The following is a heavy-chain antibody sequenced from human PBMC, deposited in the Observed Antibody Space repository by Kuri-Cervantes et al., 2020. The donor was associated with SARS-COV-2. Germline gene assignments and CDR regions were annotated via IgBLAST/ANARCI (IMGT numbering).Heavy chain of an antibody. J-gene: IGHJ6*02. D-gene: IGHD2-2*02. CDR1: GFTFSSYS. V-gene: IGHV3-21*01. CDR3: AGDPYCSSTSCYTGYYYYGMDV. CDR2: ISSSSSYI. Sequence: GESLKISCAASGFTFSSYSMNWVRQAPGKGLEWVSSISSSSSYIYYADSVKGRFTISRDNAKNSLYLQMNSLRAEDTAVYYCAGDPYCSSTSCYTGYYYYGMDVWGQGTTVTVSS.